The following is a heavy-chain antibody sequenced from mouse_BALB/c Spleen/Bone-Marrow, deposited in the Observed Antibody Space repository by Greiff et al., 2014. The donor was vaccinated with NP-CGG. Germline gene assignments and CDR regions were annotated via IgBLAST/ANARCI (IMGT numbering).Heavy chain of an antibody. Sequence: EVKLVESGGGLVQPGGSLKLSCATSGFSFSDYYMYWIRQTPEKRLEWVAYISNGGGSTYYPDTVKGRFTISRDNAKNTLYLQMSRLKSEDTAMYYCARLGDYSYFDYWAKAPLSQSPQ. CDR2: ISNGGGST. V-gene: IGHV5-12*02. D-gene: IGHD1-1*01. CDR3: ARLGDYSYFDY. CDR1: GFSFSDYY. J-gene: IGHJ2*01.